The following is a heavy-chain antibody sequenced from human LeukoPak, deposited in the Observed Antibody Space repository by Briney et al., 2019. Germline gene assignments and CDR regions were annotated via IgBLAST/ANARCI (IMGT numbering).Heavy chain of an antibody. V-gene: IGHV4-59*08. J-gene: IGHJ5*02. CDR2: ISYRGST. CDR3: ARGRGLGVITPYSDA. CDR1: GGSTSSDH. D-gene: IGHD3-16*02. Sequence: PSETLSLTCTVAGGSTSSDHWSWLRQPPEKGLEWIGCISYRGSTNYNPSLQSRVTISVDTSKKYFSLKLTSVTAADTGVYYRARGRGLGVITPYSDAWGQGTLVTVSS.